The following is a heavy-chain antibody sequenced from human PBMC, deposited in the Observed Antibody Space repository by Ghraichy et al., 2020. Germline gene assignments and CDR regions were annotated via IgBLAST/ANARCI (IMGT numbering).Heavy chain of an antibody. CDR1: GGSISSSSYY. J-gene: IGHJ3*02. CDR3: ARLPKSRYYDYVWGDPKDAFDI. CDR2: IYYSGST. D-gene: IGHD3-16*01. Sequence: SETLSLTCTVSGGSISSSSYYWGWIRQPPGKGLEWIGSIYYSGSTYYNPSLKSRVTISVDTSKNQFSLKLSSVTAADTAVYYCARLPKSRYYDYVWGDPKDAFDIGGQGTMVTVSS. V-gene: IGHV4-39*01.